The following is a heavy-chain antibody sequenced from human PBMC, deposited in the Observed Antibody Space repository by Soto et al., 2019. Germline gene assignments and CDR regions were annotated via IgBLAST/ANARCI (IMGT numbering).Heavy chain of an antibody. CDR3: ARERMVRGPQINNNWFDP. CDR2: IYYSGST. Sequence: SETLSLTCTVSGGSISSGGYYWGRIRQPPGKGLEWIGSIYYSGSTYYNPSLKSRVTISVDTSKNQFSLKLSSVTAAHTAVYYCARERMVRGPQINNNWFDPWGQGSLVTVSS. J-gene: IGHJ5*02. V-gene: IGHV4-39*07. D-gene: IGHD3-10*01. CDR1: GGSISSGGYY.